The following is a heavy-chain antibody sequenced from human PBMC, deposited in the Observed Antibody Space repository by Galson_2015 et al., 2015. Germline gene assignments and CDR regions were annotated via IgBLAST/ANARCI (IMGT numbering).Heavy chain of an antibody. CDR2: IKQDGSEK. D-gene: IGHD2-15*01. J-gene: IGHJ2*01. CDR3: AKGGGVGYGSGGSCYSDWYFDL. V-gene: IGHV3-7*01. Sequence: SLRLSCAASGFSFSSYWMSWVRQAPGKGLEWVANIKQDGSEKYYVDSVKGRFTISRDNAKNSLYLQMNSLRAEDTAVYYCAKGGGVGYGSGGSCYSDWYFDLWGRGTLVTVSS. CDR1: GFSFSSYW.